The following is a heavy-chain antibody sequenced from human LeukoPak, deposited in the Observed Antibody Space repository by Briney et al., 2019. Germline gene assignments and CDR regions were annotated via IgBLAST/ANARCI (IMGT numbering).Heavy chain of an antibody. CDR1: GFTFSNDG. Sequence: GGSLRLSCAASGFTFSNDGMSWVRQAPGKGLEWVSVISGSGGVTYYADSVKGRFTISRDNSKNTLYLQMNSLRAEDTAVYYCAKYSSSWYANWYFNLWGRGTLVTVSS. CDR3: AKYSSSWYANWYFNL. V-gene: IGHV3-23*01. CDR2: ISGSGGVT. J-gene: IGHJ2*01. D-gene: IGHD6-13*01.